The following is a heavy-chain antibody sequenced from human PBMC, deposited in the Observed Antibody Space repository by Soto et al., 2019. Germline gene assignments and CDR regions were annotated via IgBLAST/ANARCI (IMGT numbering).Heavy chain of an antibody. D-gene: IGHD2-21*02. J-gene: IGHJ3*02. CDR1: EFTFSNYA. CDR2: ISSSGGST. V-gene: IGHV3-23*01. CDR3: AKDPNGDIVGGFEM. Sequence: PGGSLRLSCAASEFTFSNYAMSWVRQAPGKGLEWVSGISSSGGSTYYADSVKGRFTISRDNSKDTLSLQMNSLRAEDTAVYYCAKDPNGDIVGGFEMWGQGTKVTVSS.